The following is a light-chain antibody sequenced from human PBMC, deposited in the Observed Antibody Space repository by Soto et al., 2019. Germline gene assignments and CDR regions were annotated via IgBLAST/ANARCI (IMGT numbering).Light chain of an antibody. Sequence: DIQMTQSPSSLSASVGDRVTITCQASQDISSNLNWYQQRAGKAPKLLNYDASNLEAGVPSRFRGSGSGTDFTFTISRLQPEDIATYHCQQYDSVPLTFGGGTKVEIK. CDR1: QDISSN. CDR2: DAS. CDR3: QQYDSVPLT. V-gene: IGKV1-33*01. J-gene: IGKJ4*01.